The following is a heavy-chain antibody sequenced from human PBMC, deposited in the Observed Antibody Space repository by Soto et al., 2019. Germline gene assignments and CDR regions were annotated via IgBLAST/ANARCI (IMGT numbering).Heavy chain of an antibody. CDR1: GYTFTSYG. CDR3: ERGGYFDH. CDR2: ISANNGNT. J-gene: IGHJ4*02. Sequence: QVQLVQSGAEVKKPGDSVRVSCKASGYTFTSYGIGWVRQAPGQGLERLGWISANNGNTKYAQKVQGRVTMTTDASTSSTYMELRSLRSDDAAVYYCERGGYFDHWRQGTLDTVSS. V-gene: IGHV1-18*01.